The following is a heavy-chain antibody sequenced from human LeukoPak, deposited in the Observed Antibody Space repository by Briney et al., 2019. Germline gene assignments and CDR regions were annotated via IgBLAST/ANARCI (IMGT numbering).Heavy chain of an antibody. CDR1: GFTFGDYY. J-gene: IGHJ4*02. CDR2: ISASGSMT. CDR3: ARHVVLSPCEF. V-gene: IGHV3-11*01. D-gene: IGHD2-21*01. Sequence: GGSLRLSCAASGFTFGDYYMTWIRQAPGKGLEWISSISASGSMTFYADSVKGRFTISRDNAKNSLHLQMNSLRAEDTAVYFCARHVVLSPCEFWGQGTLVTVSS.